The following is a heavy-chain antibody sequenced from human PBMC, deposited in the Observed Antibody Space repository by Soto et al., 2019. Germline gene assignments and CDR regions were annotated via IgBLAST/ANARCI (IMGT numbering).Heavy chain of an antibody. D-gene: IGHD6-13*01. CDR1: GFTFSSYS. J-gene: IGHJ4*02. CDR2: ISSSSSTI. Sequence: EVQLVESGGGLVQPGGSLRLSCAASGFTFSSYSMNWVRQAPGKGLEWVSYISSSSSTIYYADSVKGRFTISRDNAKNSLYLQMNSLRDEDTAVYYCARGSSRFIAAALPSILDYWGQGTLVTVSS. V-gene: IGHV3-48*02. CDR3: ARGSSRFIAAALPSILDY.